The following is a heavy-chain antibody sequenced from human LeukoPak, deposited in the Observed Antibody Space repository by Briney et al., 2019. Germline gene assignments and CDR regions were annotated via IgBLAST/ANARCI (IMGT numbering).Heavy chain of an antibody. CDR2: ISWNSGSI. V-gene: IGHV3-9*01. Sequence: PGGSLRLSCAASGFTFDDYAMHWVRQAPGKGLEWVSSISWNSGSIAYADSVKGRFTISRDNAKNSLYLQMNSLRAEDTALYYCAKDRGSMFRGLRPNWGQGTLVTVSS. D-gene: IGHD3-10*01. J-gene: IGHJ4*02. CDR1: GFTFDDYA. CDR3: AKDRGSMFRGLRPN.